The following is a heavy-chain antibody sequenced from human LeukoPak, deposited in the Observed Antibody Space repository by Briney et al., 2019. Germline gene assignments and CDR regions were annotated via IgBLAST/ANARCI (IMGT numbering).Heavy chain of an antibody. J-gene: IGHJ4*02. D-gene: IGHD6-19*01. V-gene: IGHV3-15*01. Sequence: GGSLRLSCAASGFTFSNAWMSWVRQAPGKGLEWVGRIKTKTDGETTDYAAPVKGRFTISRDSSKNTLYLQMSSLKTEDTAVYYCTIDSNSGWSGYWGQGTLVTVSS. CDR2: IKTKTDGETT. CDR3: TIDSNSGWSGY. CDR1: GFTFSNAW.